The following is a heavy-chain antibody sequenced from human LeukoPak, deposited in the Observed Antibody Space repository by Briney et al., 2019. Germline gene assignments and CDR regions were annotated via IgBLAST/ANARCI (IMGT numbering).Heavy chain of an antibody. V-gene: IGHV3-7*03. Sequence: WIRQPPGKGLEWVASINHNGNVNYYVDSVKGRFTISRDNAKNSLYLQMSNLRAEDTAVYFCARGGGLDVWGQGATVTVSS. J-gene: IGHJ6*02. D-gene: IGHD3-16*01. CDR3: ARGGGLDV. CDR2: INHNGNVN.